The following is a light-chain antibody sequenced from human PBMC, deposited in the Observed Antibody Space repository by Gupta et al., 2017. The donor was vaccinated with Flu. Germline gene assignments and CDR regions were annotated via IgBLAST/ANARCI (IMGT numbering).Light chain of an antibody. Sequence: DIQMTQSPSSLSASVGDRVIITCRASQSISNSLGWYQQKPKKAPKSLIYGASSLQKGVPSRFSGSGSGREFTLTISSLQPEDFGTYYCQQYGNYPITFGQGTRLEIK. V-gene: IGKV1D-16*01. CDR2: GAS. CDR3: QQYGNYPIT. CDR1: QSISNS. J-gene: IGKJ5*01.